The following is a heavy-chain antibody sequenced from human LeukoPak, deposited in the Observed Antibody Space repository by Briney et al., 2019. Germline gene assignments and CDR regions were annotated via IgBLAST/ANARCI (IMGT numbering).Heavy chain of an antibody. Sequence: GGSLRLSCAASGFTFSNAWMSWVRQAPGKGLGWVGRIKSKADGGTTDYAAPVKGRFAVSRDDSRSTLYLQMNGLKTDDTAVYYCTRNRVYHLDVWGKGTTVTVSS. D-gene: IGHD1-14*01. CDR1: GFTFSNAW. CDR3: TRNRVYHLDV. J-gene: IGHJ6*03. CDR2: IKSKADGGTT. V-gene: IGHV3-15*01.